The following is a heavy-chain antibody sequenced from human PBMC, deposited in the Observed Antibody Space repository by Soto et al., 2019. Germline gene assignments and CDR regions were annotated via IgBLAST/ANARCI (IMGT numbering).Heavy chain of an antibody. CDR3: ARGPWGMMLYSGMDV. J-gene: IGHJ6*02. CDR1: GGSFTTYA. D-gene: IGHD2-8*01. Sequence: QVQLVQSGAEVKKPGSSVKVSCKASGGSFTTYAISWVRQAPEQAHEWMGGIIPFFGKPNYAQRVPDRVTMTADESTSTAYIELSSLRSDDTAVYYCARGPWGMMLYSGMDVWGQGTTVTVSS. CDR2: IIPFFGKP. V-gene: IGHV1-69*12.